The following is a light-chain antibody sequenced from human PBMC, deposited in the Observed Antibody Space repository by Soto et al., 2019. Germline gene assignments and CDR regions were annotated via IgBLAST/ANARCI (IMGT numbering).Light chain of an antibody. CDR1: QSVSSSY. J-gene: IGKJ1*01. V-gene: IGKV3-20*01. Sequence: ILLTQSPCTLSLSPGERATLSCRASQSVSSSYLAWYQQKPGQAPRLLIYGASSRATGIPDRFSGSGSGTDFTLTISRLEPEDFAVYYCQQYGSSLSTFGQGTKVDIK. CDR2: GAS. CDR3: QQYGSSLST.